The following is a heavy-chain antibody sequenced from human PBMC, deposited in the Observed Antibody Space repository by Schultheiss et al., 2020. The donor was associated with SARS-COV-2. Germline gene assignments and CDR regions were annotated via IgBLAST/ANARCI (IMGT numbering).Heavy chain of an antibody. J-gene: IGHJ4*02. CDR2: ISGSGGST. CDR1: GFTFSSYA. CDR3: ARAGIAVAGPFDY. Sequence: GGSLRLSCAASGFTFSSYAMSWVRQAPGKGLEWVSAISGSGGSTYYADSVKGRFTISRDNAKNSLYLQMNSLRAEDTAVYYCARAGIAVAGPFDYWGQGTLVTVSS. V-gene: IGHV3-23*01. D-gene: IGHD6-19*01.